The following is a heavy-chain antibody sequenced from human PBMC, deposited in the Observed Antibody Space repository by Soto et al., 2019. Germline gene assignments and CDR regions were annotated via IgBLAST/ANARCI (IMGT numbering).Heavy chain of an antibody. V-gene: IGHV3-30-3*01. CDR3: AREVVLTEWYFDN. D-gene: IGHD2-21*01. CDR2: TSSDGGTK. J-gene: IGHJ4*02. Sequence: QVQLMESGGGVVQPGGSLRLSSATSGFTFSRYSMHWFRQAPGKGLGWVAVTSSDGGTKFYADSVKGRFTVSRDNSKNTLYLQMNSLRPEDTAVYYCAREVVLTEWYFDNWGQGILVTVSS. CDR1: GFTFSRYS.